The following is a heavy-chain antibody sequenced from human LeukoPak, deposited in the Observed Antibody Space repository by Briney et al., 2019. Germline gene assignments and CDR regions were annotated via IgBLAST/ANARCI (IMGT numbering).Heavy chain of an antibody. CDR2: ISSSSSTI. CDR3: ARVKIGTFDY. Sequence: GGSLRLSCAASGFTFSSYSMNWVRQAPGKGLEWVSYISSSSSTIYYADSVKGRFTISRDNAKNSLYLQMNSLRAEDTAVYYCARVKIGTFDYWGQGTLVTVSS. J-gene: IGHJ4*02. CDR1: GFTFSSYS. D-gene: IGHD3-10*01. V-gene: IGHV3-48*01.